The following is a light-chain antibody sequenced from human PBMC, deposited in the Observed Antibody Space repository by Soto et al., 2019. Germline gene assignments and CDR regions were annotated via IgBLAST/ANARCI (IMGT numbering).Light chain of an antibody. CDR3: QQYGSSPGT. V-gene: IGKV3-20*01. CDR2: GAS. CDR1: QSVSRSY. J-gene: IGKJ1*01. Sequence: EIVLTQSPGTLSLSPGERATLSCRVSQSVSRSYLAWYQQKPGQAPRLLIYGASSRATGIPDRFSGSGSGTDFTLTISRLEPEDFAVYYCQQYGSSPGTFGQGTKVDIK.